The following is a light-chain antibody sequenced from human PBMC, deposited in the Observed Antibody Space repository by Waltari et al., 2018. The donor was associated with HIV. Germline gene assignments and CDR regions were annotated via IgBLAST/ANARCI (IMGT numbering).Light chain of an antibody. J-gene: IGLJ3*02. CDR2: EVN. V-gene: IGLV2-14*01. CDR1: SSDVGGYNY. CDR3: SSYTSSRTLV. Sequence: QSALTQPASVSGSPGQSITISCTGTSSDVGGYNYVSWYQQHPDKAPKLVIFEVNNRPSGVSNRFSGSKSGTTASLTISGLQAEDEADYYCSSYTSSRTLVFGGGTKLTVL.